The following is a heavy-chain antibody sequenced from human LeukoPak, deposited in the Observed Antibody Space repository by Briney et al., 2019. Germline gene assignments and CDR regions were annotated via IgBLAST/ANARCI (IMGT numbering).Heavy chain of an antibody. Sequence: PSETLSLTCTVSGGSISSYYWGWIRQPPGKGLEWIGEINHSGSTNYNPSLKSRVTISVDTSKNQFSLKLSSVTAADTAVYYCARRHLAREALLWFGRPKPTCNWFDPWGQGTLVTVSS. J-gene: IGHJ5*02. D-gene: IGHD3-10*01. CDR2: INHSGST. CDR3: ARRHLAREALLWFGRPKPTCNWFDP. V-gene: IGHV4-34*01. CDR1: GGSISSYY.